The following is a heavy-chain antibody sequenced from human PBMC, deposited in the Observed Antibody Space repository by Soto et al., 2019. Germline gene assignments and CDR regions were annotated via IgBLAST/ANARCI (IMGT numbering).Heavy chain of an antibody. CDR3: ASYWGAGSDAKGFHI. CDR1: GGSIYTHY. D-gene: IGHD2-15*01. Sequence: QVQLQESGPGLVKPSQTLSLTCTVSGGSIYTHYWSWIRQHPGKGLEWIGYMSYSGNTYFNPFLKSRVIISVDTSTSQFSLRLSSVTAADTAVYYCASYWGAGSDAKGFHIWGQGTVVTVSS. V-gene: IGHV4-31*03. J-gene: IGHJ3*02. CDR2: MSYSGNT.